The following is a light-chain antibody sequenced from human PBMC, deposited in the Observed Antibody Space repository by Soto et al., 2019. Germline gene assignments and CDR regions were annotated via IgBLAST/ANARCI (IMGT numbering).Light chain of an antibody. V-gene: IGKV3-15*01. CDR2: GAS. CDR1: HSVSSS. J-gene: IGKJ2*01. CDR3: QQYSTLPHT. Sequence: EIVMSQSPVTLSVSPGERATLSCRASHSVSSSLAWYQQKPGQAPRLLIFGASTRATGIPARFSGSGSGTKFTLTISSLQSEDFAVYYCQQYSTLPHTFGQGTKLEVK.